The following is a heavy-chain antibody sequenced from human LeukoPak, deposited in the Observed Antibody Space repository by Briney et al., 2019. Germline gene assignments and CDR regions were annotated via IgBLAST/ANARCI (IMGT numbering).Heavy chain of an antibody. CDR1: GFTFSSYG. CDR2: ISYDGSNK. Sequence: GRSLRLSCAASGFTFSSYGMHWVRQAPGKGLEWVAVISYDGSNKYYADSVKGRFTISRDNSKNTVYLQMNSLRAEDTAVYYCAKAPGGVLLWFGEFIDYWGQGTLVTVSS. J-gene: IGHJ4*02. D-gene: IGHD3-10*01. V-gene: IGHV3-30*18. CDR3: AKAPGGVLLWFGEFIDY.